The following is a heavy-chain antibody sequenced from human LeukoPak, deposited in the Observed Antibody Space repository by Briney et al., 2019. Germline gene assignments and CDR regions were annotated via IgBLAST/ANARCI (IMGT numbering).Heavy chain of an antibody. V-gene: IGHV3-7*04. CDR2: IKEDGSEK. CDR3: ARVGSSLTHYFDY. D-gene: IGHD6-13*01. J-gene: IGHJ4*02. CDR1: GFTFSTYW. Sequence: GGSLRLSCAASGFTFSTYWMSWVRQAPGKGLEWVANIKEDGSEKNYVDSVKGRFTISRDNAKNSLYLQMNSLRPEDTAVYYCARVGSSLTHYFDYWGQGTLVTVSS.